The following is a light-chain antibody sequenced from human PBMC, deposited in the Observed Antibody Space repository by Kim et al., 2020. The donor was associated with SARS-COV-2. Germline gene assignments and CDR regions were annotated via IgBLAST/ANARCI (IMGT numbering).Light chain of an antibody. V-gene: IGLV3-19*01. Sequence: SSELTQDPAVSVALGQTVKITCQGDSLKIYYASWYQQRPRQAPILVIYGKNNRPSGIPDRFSGSSSGDTASLTITGAQAEDEADYYCTSRANHGNHRVFG. J-gene: IGLJ3*02. CDR3: TSRANHGNHRV. CDR2: GKN. CDR1: SLKIYY.